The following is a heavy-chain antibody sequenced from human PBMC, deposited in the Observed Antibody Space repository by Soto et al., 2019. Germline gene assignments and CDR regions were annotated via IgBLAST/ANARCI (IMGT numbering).Heavy chain of an antibody. CDR3: ARLHRDVPYYDILTGRSRGWLDP. Sequence: GASVKVSCKASGYTFTSYHMHWVRQATRQKLHRMGIINRSGGSTSYAQKFQGRVTMTRDTSTSTVYMELSSLRSEDTAVYYCARLHRDVPYYDILTGRSRGWLDPWGQGTLVTVS. CDR2: INRSGGST. J-gene: IGHJ5*02. V-gene: IGHV1-46*01. D-gene: IGHD3-9*01. CDR1: GYTFTSYH.